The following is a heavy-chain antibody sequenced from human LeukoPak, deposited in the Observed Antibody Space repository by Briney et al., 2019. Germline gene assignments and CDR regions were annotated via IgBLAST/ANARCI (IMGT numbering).Heavy chain of an antibody. J-gene: IGHJ4*02. Sequence: PGGSLRLSCAASGFTFSDTWMHWVRQAPGEGLVWVSRIRSDGSDTRYAESVKGRFTISRDNAKNTLYLQMNSLRAEDTAVYYCARAGPSSSWHQFDYWGQGTLVTVSS. V-gene: IGHV3-74*01. CDR1: GFTFSDTW. CDR3: ARAGPSSSWHQFDY. CDR2: IRSDGSDT. D-gene: IGHD6-13*01.